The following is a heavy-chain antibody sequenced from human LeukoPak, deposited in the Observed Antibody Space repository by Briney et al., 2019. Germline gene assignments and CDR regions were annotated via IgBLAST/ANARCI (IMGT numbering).Heavy chain of an antibody. Sequence: ASVKVSCKSSGYTFSSYYMHWVRQAPGQGIEWMGIINPSGGSTSYAQKFQGRVTMTRDTSISTAYMELSRLRSDDTAVYYCAQSSYGGNEYFQHWGQGTLVTVSS. CDR1: GYTFSSYY. CDR2: INPSGGST. D-gene: IGHD4-23*01. J-gene: IGHJ1*01. V-gene: IGHV1-46*01. CDR3: AQSSYGGNEYFQH.